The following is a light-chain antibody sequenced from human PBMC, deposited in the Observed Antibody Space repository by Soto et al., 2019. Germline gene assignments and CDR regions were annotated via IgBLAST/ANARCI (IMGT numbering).Light chain of an antibody. CDR1: SSDVGAYNY. CDR2: DVS. Sequence: QSALTQPASVSGSPGQSITISCTGNSSDVGAYNYVSWYQQHPGKAPKLMIFDVSNRPSEVSNRFSGSKSGNTASLTISGLQAEDEADYYCSSYTTATTRVFGGGTKLTVL. V-gene: IGLV2-14*01. J-gene: IGLJ3*02. CDR3: SSYTTATTRV.